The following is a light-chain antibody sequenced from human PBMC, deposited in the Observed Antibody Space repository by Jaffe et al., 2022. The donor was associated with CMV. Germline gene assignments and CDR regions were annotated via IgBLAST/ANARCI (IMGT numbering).Light chain of an antibody. J-gene: IGKJ1*01. V-gene: IGKV3-20*01. CDR2: GAS. CDR1: QSVSNSF. CDR3: QQYGSSPRT. Sequence: EIVLTQSPGTLSLSPGERVTLSCRASQSVSNSFLAWFQQKPGQAPRILIYGASSRATGIPDRFSGSGSGTDFTLTISRLEPEDLAVYYCQQYGSSPRTFGQGTKVEIK.